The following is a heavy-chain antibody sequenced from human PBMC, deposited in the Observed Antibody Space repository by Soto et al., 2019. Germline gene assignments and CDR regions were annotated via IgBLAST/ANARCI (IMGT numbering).Heavy chain of an antibody. CDR1: GFTFSSSG. V-gene: IGHV3-30*18. D-gene: IGHD6-19*01. Sequence: QVQLVESGGGVVQPGRSLRLSCAASGFTFSSSGMHWVRQAPGKGLEWVAVTSFDGSSGYYADSVRGRFTISRDNSHNTPSLQMNSLRPADTAVYYCAKSPPAVAASFHYWGPGTLVTVSS. CDR2: TSFDGSSG. CDR3: AKSPPAVAASFHY. J-gene: IGHJ4*02.